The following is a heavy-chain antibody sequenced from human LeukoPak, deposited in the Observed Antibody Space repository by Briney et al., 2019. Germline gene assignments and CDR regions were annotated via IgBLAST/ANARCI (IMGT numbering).Heavy chain of an antibody. CDR2: IIPILGIA. J-gene: IGHJ5*02. D-gene: IGHD5-12*01. Sequence: ASVTVSCKASGGTFSSYAISWVRQAPGQGLEWMGRIIPILGIANYAQKFQGRVTITADKSTSTAYMELSSLRSEDTAVYYCARDRDIVATITGFNWFDPWGQGTLVTVSS. CDR1: GGTFSSYA. CDR3: ARDRDIVATITGFNWFDP. V-gene: IGHV1-69*10.